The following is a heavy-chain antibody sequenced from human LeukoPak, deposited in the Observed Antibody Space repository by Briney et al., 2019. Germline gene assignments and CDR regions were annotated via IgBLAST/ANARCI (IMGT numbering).Heavy chain of an antibody. CDR2: INACSGGT. V-gene: IGHV1-2*04. CDR3: ARVHGGKDHTGNWFDT. Sequence: GASVKVSCKASGYTFTRYYMHWVRQAPGQGLEWMGWINACSGGTNYVQKVEGWVTMTRGTSISTAYMELRRLRSDDTAVYYCARVHGGKDHTGNWFDTWGRGTLVTVSS. D-gene: IGHD4-23*01. CDR1: GYTFTRYY. J-gene: IGHJ5*02.